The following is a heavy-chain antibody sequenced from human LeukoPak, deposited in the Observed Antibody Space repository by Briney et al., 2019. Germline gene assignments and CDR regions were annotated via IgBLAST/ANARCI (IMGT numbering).Heavy chain of an antibody. J-gene: IGHJ4*02. V-gene: IGHV1-69*05. CDR3: ARGLEDCCGGSCYPSFDY. D-gene: IGHD2-15*01. Sequence: GASVKVSCKASGGTFSSYAISWVRQAPGQGLEWMGVIIPIFGTANYAQKFQGRVTITTDESTSTAYMELSSLRSEDTAVYYCARGLEDCCGGSCYPSFDYWGQGTLVTVSS. CDR2: IIPIFGTA. CDR1: GGTFSSYA.